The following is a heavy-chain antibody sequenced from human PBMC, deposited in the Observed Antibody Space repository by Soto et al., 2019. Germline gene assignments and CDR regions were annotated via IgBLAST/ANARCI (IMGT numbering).Heavy chain of an antibody. V-gene: IGHV1-3*01. CDR1: GYTFTSYA. J-gene: IGHJ4*02. D-gene: IGHD6-13*01. CDR3: ARVTSSSWANFDY. CDR2: INAGNGNT. Sequence: ASVKVSCKASGYTFTSYAMHWVRQAPGQRLEWMGWINAGNGNTKYSQKFQGEVTITRDTSASTAYMELSSLRSEDTAVYYCARVTSSSWANFDYWGQGTLVTVSS.